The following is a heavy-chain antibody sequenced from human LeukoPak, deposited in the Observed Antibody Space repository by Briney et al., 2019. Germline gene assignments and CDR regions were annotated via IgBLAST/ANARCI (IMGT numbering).Heavy chain of an antibody. CDR3: ARHGIIAARSTYFDY. CDR2: IYYSGST. J-gene: IGHJ4*02. D-gene: IGHD6-6*01. V-gene: IGHV4-39*01. Sequence: SETLSLTCTVSGGSISSSSYYWGWIRQPPGKGLEWNGSIYYSGSTYYNPSLKSRVTISVDTAKNQFSLKLSSVTAADTAVYYCARHGIIAARSTYFDYWGQGTLVTVSS. CDR1: GGSISSSSYY.